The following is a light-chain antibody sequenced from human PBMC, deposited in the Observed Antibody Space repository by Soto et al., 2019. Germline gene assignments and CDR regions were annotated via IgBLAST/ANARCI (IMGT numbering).Light chain of an antibody. Sequence: QSALTQPASVSGSPGQSITISCTGTSSDVGGYNYVSWYQPHPGKAPKLMISNVGDRPSGVSNRFSGSKSGNTASLTISGLQTEDEADYYCSSYTSSSTVVFGGGTKLTVL. V-gene: IGLV2-14*03. CDR2: NVG. CDR1: SSDVGGYNY. CDR3: SSYTSSSTVV. J-gene: IGLJ3*02.